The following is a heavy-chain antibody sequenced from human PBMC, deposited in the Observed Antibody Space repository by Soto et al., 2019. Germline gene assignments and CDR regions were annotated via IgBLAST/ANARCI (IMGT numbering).Heavy chain of an antibody. D-gene: IGHD6-19*01. V-gene: IGHV1-46*01. CDR1: GYTFTTYY. CDR3: ARGARIAVAGTTPGGYYYGMDV. CDR2: INPTGGST. Sequence: GASVKVSCKSSGYTFTTYYIHWVRQAPGQGLEWTGVINPTGGSTSYAQKFQGRVTMTRDTSTSTVYMELSSLRSEDTAVYYCARGARIAVAGTTPGGYYYGMDVWGQGTTVTVSS. J-gene: IGHJ6*02.